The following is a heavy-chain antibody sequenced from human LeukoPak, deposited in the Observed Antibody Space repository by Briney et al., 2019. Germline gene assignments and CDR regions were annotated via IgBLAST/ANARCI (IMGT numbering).Heavy chain of an antibody. D-gene: IGHD3-3*01. CDR2: IIPIFGTA. CDR3: ALLLPGDYDFWSGYGYDY. V-gene: IGHV1-69*06. J-gene: IGHJ4*02. Sequence: SVKVSCKASGGTFSSYAISWVRQAPGQGLEWMGGIIPIFGTANYAQKFQGRVTITADKSTSTAYMELSSLRSEDTAVYYCALLLPGDYDFWSGYGYDYWGQGTLVTVSS. CDR1: GGTFSSYA.